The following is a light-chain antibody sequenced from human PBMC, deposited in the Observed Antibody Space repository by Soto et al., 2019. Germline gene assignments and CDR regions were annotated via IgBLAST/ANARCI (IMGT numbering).Light chain of an antibody. CDR3: QQYNNWPG. Sequence: EIVMTQSPATLSVSPGERATLSCRASQSVSSNLAWYQQKPGQAPRLLIYGASTRATGIPARFSGSGSGTEFSLIISSLQSEDFAVYYCQQYNNWPGFGGGTKVEIK. CDR1: QSVSSN. J-gene: IGKJ4*01. V-gene: IGKV3-15*01. CDR2: GAS.